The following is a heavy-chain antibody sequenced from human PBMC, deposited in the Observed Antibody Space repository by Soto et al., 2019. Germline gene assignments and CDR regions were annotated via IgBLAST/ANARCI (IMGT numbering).Heavy chain of an antibody. J-gene: IGHJ6*02. D-gene: IGHD1-26*01. Sequence: EVQLVESGGGLVRPGRSLRLSCAASGFTFDDYAMHWVRQAPGKGLEWVSGISWNSGSIGYADSVKGRFTISRDNAKNSLYLQMNSLRAEDTALYYCAKDIGRRDYYYYGMDVWGQGTTVTVSS. CDR2: ISWNSGSI. V-gene: IGHV3-9*01. CDR3: AKDIGRRDYYYYGMDV. CDR1: GFTFDDYA.